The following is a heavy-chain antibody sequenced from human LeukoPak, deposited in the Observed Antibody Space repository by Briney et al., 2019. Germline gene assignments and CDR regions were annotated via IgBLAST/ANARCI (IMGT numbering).Heavy chain of an antibody. CDR2: ISGSGHTT. CDR3: AKEFGTYYYDSSGPPQL. CDR1: GFTFTSSA. V-gene: IGHV3-23*01. J-gene: IGHJ4*02. D-gene: IGHD3-22*01. Sequence: GGSLRLSCAASGFTFTSSAMSWVRQARGQGLEWVSSISGSGHTTYYADSVKGRFTVSRDNSKNTLYLQMNSLRAEDAAVYYCAKEFGTYYYDSSGPPQLGGQGTLVTVSS.